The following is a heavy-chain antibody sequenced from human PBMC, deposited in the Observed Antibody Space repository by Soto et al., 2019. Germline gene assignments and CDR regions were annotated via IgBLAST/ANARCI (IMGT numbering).Heavy chain of an antibody. D-gene: IGHD1-1*01. Sequence: QVPLVESGGGVVQPGESLRLSCVASGFTFDTYGIHWVRQAPGKGLQWVALISYEGSNTYYADSVRGRFTISRDNSKNALYLQMNTLRPEDTGVYYCARVTPGNNLYYFSGLDFWGQGTSVTVSS. CDR1: GFTFDTYG. V-gene: IGHV3-30-3*01. CDR3: ARVTPGNNLYYFSGLDF. J-gene: IGHJ6*02. CDR2: ISYEGSNT.